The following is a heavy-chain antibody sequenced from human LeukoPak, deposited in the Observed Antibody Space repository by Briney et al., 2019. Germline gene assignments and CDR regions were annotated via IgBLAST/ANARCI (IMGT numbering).Heavy chain of an antibody. Sequence: KSSQTLSLTCTVSGGSISSGDYYWSWIRQPPGKGLEWIGYIYYSGSTYYNPSLKSRVTKSVDTSKNQFSLKLSSVTAADTAVYYCARDGIYDSSDPGGYWGQGTLVTVSS. J-gene: IGHJ4*02. V-gene: IGHV4-30-4*08. CDR1: GGSISSGDYY. D-gene: IGHD3-22*01. CDR2: IYYSGST. CDR3: ARDGIYDSSDPGGY.